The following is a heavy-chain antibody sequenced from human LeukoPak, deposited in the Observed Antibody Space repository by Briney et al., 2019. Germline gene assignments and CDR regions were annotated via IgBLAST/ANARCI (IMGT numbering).Heavy chain of an antibody. Sequence: SETLSLTCTVSGGSISSSSYYWGWIRQPPGKGLEWIGSIYYSGSTYYNPSLKSRVTISVDTSKNQFSLKLSSVTAADTAVYYCARGRNPDIVVVPAAKGYYFDYWGQGTLVTVSS. CDR1: GGSISSSSYY. J-gene: IGHJ4*02. V-gene: IGHV4-39*01. CDR3: ARGRNPDIVVVPAAKGYYFDY. D-gene: IGHD2-2*01. CDR2: IYYSGST.